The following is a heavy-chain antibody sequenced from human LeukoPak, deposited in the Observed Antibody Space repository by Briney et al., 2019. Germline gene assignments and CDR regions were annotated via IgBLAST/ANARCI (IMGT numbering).Heavy chain of an antibody. D-gene: IGHD2-15*01. J-gene: IGHJ5*02. Sequence: GASVKVSCKASGNTLTSYAIHWVRQAPGQRLEWMGWINGDNGNAKYSPEFQGRVTITRDTSASTAYMELSSLRSDDMAVYYCARGGSGFDPWGQGTLVTVS. CDR2: INGDNGNA. CDR3: ARGGSGFDP. CDR1: GNTLTSYA. V-gene: IGHV1-3*03.